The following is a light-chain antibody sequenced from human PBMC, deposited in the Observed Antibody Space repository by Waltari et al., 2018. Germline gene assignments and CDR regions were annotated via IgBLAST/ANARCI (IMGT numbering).Light chain of an antibody. CDR3: QQYDSIVLT. Sequence: EIVLTQSPGALDLCQGGCTTLPCRASQAVSTTSLNWYQQKPGQAPRLLIYGASSRATGIPDRFSGSGSGTDFTLTISRLEPEDFAVYYCQQYDSIVLTFGGGTRVEI. V-gene: IGKV3-20*01. CDR2: GAS. CDR1: QAVSTTS. J-gene: IGKJ4*01.